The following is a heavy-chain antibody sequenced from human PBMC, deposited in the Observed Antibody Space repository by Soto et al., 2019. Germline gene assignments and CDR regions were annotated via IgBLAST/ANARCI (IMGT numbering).Heavy chain of an antibody. V-gene: IGHV3-21*03. D-gene: IGHD3-10*01. CDR2: ISAGSRSI. Sequence: GGSLRLSCAASGFTFSTYTMNWVRQAPGKGLEWVSSISAGSRSIYYTDSLKGRSTVSRDNSKNSLYLQINSLKADDSTVCHCPRSTPGNPFDIWGQGTMVTVSS. J-gene: IGHJ3*02. CDR1: GFTFSTYT. CDR3: PRSTPGNPFDI.